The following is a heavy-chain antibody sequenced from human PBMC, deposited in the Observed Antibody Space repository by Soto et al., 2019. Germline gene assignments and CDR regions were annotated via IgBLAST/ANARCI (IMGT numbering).Heavy chain of an antibody. J-gene: IGHJ6*02. CDR1: GFTFISYA. CDR2: ISFDGSTE. Sequence: QVQQVESGGGVVQPGRSLRLSCAASGFTFISYARHWVRQAPGKGLEWVAVISFDGSTEYYADSVKGRFTISRDNSKNTVYLQMNSLRSVDTAVYYCARSRHGSGSYTHFYFGLDVWGQGTTVTVSS. D-gene: IGHD3-10*01. CDR3: ARSRHGSGSYTHFYFGLDV. V-gene: IGHV3-30-3*01.